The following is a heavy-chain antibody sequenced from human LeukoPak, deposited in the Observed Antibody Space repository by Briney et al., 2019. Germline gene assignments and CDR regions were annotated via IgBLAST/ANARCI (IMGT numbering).Heavy chain of an antibody. J-gene: IGHJ5*02. CDR3: AGGVYGSGSYYNRWFDP. Sequence: KPSETLSLTCTASGGSISSYYWSWIRQPPGKGLEWIGYIYYSGSTNYNPSLKSRVTISVDTSKNQFSLKLSSVTAADTAVYYCAGGVYGSGSYYNRWFDPWGQGTLVTVSS. CDR2: IYYSGST. D-gene: IGHD3-10*01. CDR1: GGSISSYY. V-gene: IGHV4-59*01.